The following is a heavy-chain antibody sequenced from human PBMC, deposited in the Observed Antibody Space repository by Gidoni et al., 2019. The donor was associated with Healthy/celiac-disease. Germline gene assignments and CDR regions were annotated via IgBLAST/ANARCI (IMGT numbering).Heavy chain of an antibody. CDR3: ARVGGWYVGFDY. V-gene: IGHV1-69*01. Sequence: QVQLVQSGAEVRKPGSSVKVSCEASGGTFSSYAISWVRQAPGQGLEWRGGSIPIFGTANDAQKFQGRVTITADESTSTAYMELSSLRSEDTAVYYCARVGGWYVGFDYWGQGTLVTVSS. CDR2: SIPIFGTA. D-gene: IGHD6-19*01. J-gene: IGHJ4*02. CDR1: GGTFSSYA.